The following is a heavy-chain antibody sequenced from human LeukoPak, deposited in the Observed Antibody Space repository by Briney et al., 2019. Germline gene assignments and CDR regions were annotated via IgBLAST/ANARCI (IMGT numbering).Heavy chain of an antibody. D-gene: IGHD3-10*01. Sequence: EASVKVSCKASGGTFSSYAISWVRQAPGQGLEWMGRIIPILGIANYAQKFRGRVTITADKSTSTAYMELSSLRSEDTAVYYCARSITMVRGVILYYYYGMDVWGQGTTVTVSS. V-gene: IGHV1-69*04. CDR3: ARSITMVRGVILYYYYGMDV. CDR1: GGTFSSYA. CDR2: IIPILGIA. J-gene: IGHJ6*02.